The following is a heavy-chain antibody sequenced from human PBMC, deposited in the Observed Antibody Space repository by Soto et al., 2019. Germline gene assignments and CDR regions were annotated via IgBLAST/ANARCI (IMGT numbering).Heavy chain of an antibody. Sequence: PSETLSLTCTVSGGSISSGGYYWSWIRQHPGKGLEWIGYIYYSGSTYYNPSLKSRVTISVDTSKNQFSLKLSSVTAADTAVYYCARELGLTTCFDIWGQGTMVTVSS. J-gene: IGHJ3*02. D-gene: IGHD4-17*01. CDR3: ARELGLTTCFDI. CDR2: IYYSGST. V-gene: IGHV4-31*03. CDR1: GGSISSGGYY.